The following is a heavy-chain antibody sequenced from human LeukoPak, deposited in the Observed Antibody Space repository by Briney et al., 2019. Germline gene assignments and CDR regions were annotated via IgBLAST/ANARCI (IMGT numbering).Heavy chain of an antibody. V-gene: IGHV4-59*08. CDR2: IYYSGST. J-gene: IGHJ6*02. CDR3: ARLGGPPYYYGMDV. D-gene: IGHD4-23*01. CDR1: GGSISSYY. Sequence: SETLSLTCTVSGGSISSYYWSWIRQPPGKGLEWIGYIYYSGSTNYNPSLKSRVTILVDTSKNQFSLKLSSVTAADTAVYYCARLGGPPYYYGMDVWGQGTTVTVSS.